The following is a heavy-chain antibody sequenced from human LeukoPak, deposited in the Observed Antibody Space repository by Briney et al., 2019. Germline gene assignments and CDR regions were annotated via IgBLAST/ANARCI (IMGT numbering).Heavy chain of an antibody. CDR2: IYPGDSDI. V-gene: IGHV5-51*01. CDR3: GRGARAAFDI. CDR1: GCSFTSYW. Sequence: GESLKISCKGSGCSFTSYWIAWVRQMPGTGLEWMGIIYPGDSDIRYSPSFQGQVTISVDKSMSTAYVQWSSLKASDTAMYYCGRGARAAFDIWGQGTMVTVSS. J-gene: IGHJ3*02. D-gene: IGHD1-26*01.